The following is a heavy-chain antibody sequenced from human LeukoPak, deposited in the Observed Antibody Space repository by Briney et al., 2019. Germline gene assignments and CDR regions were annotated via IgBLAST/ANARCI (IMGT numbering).Heavy chain of an antibody. CDR1: GGTFSSYA. D-gene: IGHD3-22*01. CDR3: ARDRPIYYDSSGYYYFDY. Sequence: ASVKVSCKASGGTFSSYAISWVRQAPGQGLEWMGRIIPIFGTANYAQKFQGRVTITTDESTSTAYMELSSLRSEDTAVYCCARDRPIYYDSSGYYYFDYWGQGTLVTVSS. V-gene: IGHV1-69*05. CDR2: IIPIFGTA. J-gene: IGHJ4*02.